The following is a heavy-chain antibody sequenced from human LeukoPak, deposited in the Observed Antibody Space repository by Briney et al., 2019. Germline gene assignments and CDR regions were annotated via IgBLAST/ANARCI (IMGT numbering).Heavy chain of an antibody. Sequence: GGSLRLSCAASGFSLNGYWMHWVRQVPGKGLVWVARMSAEGTGTTYADSVKGRFAISRDDSKNTLYLQMNSLTDEDAAVYYCTRVETGRSGLMDVWGRGTTVTVSS. J-gene: IGHJ6*02. D-gene: IGHD2-8*02. CDR3: TRVETGRSGLMDV. V-gene: IGHV3-74*01. CDR2: MSAEGTGT. CDR1: GFSLNGYW.